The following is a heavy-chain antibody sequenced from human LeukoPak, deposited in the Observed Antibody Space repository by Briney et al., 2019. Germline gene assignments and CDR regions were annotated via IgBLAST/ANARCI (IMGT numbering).Heavy chain of an antibody. CDR1: GFTLRNYW. CDR2: ISGDGSVT. J-gene: IGHJ4*02. D-gene: IGHD6-6*01. CDR3: TRYSSSSGGPSYYLDY. Sequence: PGGSLRLSCAASGFTLRNYWMHWARQVPGRGLVWVSRISGDGSVTNYADSVKGRFTISRDNAKNTVYLQINNLRAEDTAVYFCTRYSSSSGGPSYYLDYWGQGTLVTLSS. V-gene: IGHV3-74*01.